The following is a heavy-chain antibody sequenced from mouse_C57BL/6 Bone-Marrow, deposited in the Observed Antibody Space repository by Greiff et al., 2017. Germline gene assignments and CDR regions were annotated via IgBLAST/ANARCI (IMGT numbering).Heavy chain of an antibody. D-gene: IGHD2-3*01. CDR2: INPGSGGS. CDR3: ARTMVTLYYYAMGG. V-gene: IGHV1-54*01. J-gene: IGHJ4*01. Sequence: QVQLKQSGAELVRPGTSVTVSCKASGYAFTNYLIEWVKQRPGQGLEWIGVINPGSGGSNYNEKFKGKATLTADKSSSTAYMQLSSLTSEDSAFYFCARTMVTLYYYAMGGWGQGTSVSV. CDR1: GYAFTNYL.